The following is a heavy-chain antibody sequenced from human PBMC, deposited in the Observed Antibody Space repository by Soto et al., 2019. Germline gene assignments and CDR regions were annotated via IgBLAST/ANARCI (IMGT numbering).Heavy chain of an antibody. CDR3: ATYGDYGIRPFDY. V-gene: IGHV4-39*01. Sequence: QLQLQESGPGLVKPSETLSLTCTVSGGSISSSSYYWGWIRQPPGKGLEWIGSIYYSGSTYYNPSLKSRVTISVDTSKNQFSLKLISVTAADTAVYYCATYGDYGIRPFDYWGQGTLVTVSS. CDR1: GGSISSSSYY. CDR2: IYYSGST. D-gene: IGHD4-17*01. J-gene: IGHJ4*02.